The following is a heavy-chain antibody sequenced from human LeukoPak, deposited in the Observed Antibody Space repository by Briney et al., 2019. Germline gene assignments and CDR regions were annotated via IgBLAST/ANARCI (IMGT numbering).Heavy chain of an antibody. V-gene: IGHV4-59*08. CDR3: ARRSISGNSWDYFDY. J-gene: IGHJ4*02. Sequence: PSETLSLTCTVSGGSISNYYWSWIRQPPGKGLEWIGYIYYNGVTNYNPSLKSRVTISLDTSKNQFSLKLSSVTAADTAVYYCARRSISGNSWDYFDYWGQGTLVTVSS. D-gene: IGHD4-23*01. CDR2: IYYNGVT. CDR1: GGSISNYY.